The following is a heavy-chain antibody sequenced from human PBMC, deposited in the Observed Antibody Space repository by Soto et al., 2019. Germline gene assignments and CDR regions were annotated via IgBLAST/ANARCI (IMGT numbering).Heavy chain of an antibody. Sequence: GASVKVSCKASGYTFTSYGISWVRQAPGQGLEWMGWISSYNGNTNYAQKVQGRVTLTTDSSTRTTYMELRSLRSDDTAVYYCARGPRYCSTTTCFSGVTWFDPWGQGTLVTVSS. D-gene: IGHD2-2*01. CDR1: GYTFTSYG. J-gene: IGHJ5*02. CDR2: ISSYNGNT. CDR3: ARGPRYCSTTTCFSGVTWFDP. V-gene: IGHV1-18*04.